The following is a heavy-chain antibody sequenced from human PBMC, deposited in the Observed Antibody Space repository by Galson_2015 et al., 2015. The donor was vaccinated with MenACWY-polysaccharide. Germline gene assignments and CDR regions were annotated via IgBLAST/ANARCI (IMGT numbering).Heavy chain of an antibody. CDR2: ISGSGGST. CDR3: AKGRRGGVMGGPPDAFDI. CDR1: GFTFSSYA. V-gene: IGHV3-23*01. D-gene: IGHD2-21*01. J-gene: IGHJ3*02. Sequence: SLRLSCAASGFTFSSYAMSWVRQAPGKGLEWVSAISGSGGSTYYADSVKGRFTISRDNSKNTLYLQMNSLRAEDTAVYYCAKGRRGGVMGGPPDAFDIWGQGTMVTVSS.